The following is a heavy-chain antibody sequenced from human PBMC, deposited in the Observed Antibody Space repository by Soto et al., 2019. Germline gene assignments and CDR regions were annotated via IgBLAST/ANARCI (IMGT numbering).Heavy chain of an antibody. D-gene: IGHD2-8*02. CDR3: SKDMVHCTGTRSARYCEK. Sequence: GGSLRLSCAASKFTFSTYAMTWVRQAPGKGLEWVSDISGSGDNTYYADSVKRRFTLSRDNSKSTLYLQMNSPRAEDTAVYYCSKDMVHCTGTRSARYCEKWGRGTLVTVPS. V-gene: IGHV3-23*01. CDR2: ISGSGDNT. CDR1: KFTFSTYA. J-gene: IGHJ4*02.